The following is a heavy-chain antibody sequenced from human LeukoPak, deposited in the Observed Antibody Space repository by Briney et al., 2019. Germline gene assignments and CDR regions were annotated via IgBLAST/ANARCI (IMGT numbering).Heavy chain of an antibody. J-gene: IGHJ4*02. Sequence: GGSLRLSCEVSGFIFSNYGMHWVRQAPGKGLEWVALIWYDGRTKFHADSVKGRFTISRDNFANILYLLMSSLRVEDTAVYYCAREWGRIAVAGGPGYWGQGALVTVSS. V-gene: IGHV3-33*01. CDR3: AREWGRIAVAGGPGY. CDR1: GFIFSNYG. CDR2: IWYDGRTK. D-gene: IGHD6-19*01.